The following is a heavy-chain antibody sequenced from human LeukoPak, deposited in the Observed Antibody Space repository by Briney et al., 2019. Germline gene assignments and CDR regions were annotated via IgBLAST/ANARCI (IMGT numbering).Heavy chain of an antibody. CDR2: IKPNSGDT. V-gene: IGHV1-2*02. CDR1: GFTLTDY. Sequence: GASVKVTCKASGFTLTDYIHWVRQDPRQGLQWMGWIKPNSGDTDYAQKFQGRVTMTRDTSISTVYMELSSPRSDDTAVYYCARADSVPAGDYHYWYMDVWGKGTMVTVSS. D-gene: IGHD2-2*01. J-gene: IGHJ6*03. CDR3: ARADSVPAGDYHYWYMDV.